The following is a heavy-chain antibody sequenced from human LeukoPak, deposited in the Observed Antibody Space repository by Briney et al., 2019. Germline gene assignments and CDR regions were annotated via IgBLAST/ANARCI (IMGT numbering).Heavy chain of an antibody. CDR3: ARDQESDILTGPSTSGMDV. D-gene: IGHD3-9*01. Sequence: PGGSLRPSCAASGFTFSNYYMSWIRQAPGKGLEWVSYISSSSSYTNYADSVKGRFTISRDNAKNSLYLQMNSLRAEDTAVYYCARDQESDILTGPSTSGMDVWGKGTTVTVSS. J-gene: IGHJ6*04. CDR1: GFTFSNYY. V-gene: IGHV3-11*06. CDR2: ISSSSSYT.